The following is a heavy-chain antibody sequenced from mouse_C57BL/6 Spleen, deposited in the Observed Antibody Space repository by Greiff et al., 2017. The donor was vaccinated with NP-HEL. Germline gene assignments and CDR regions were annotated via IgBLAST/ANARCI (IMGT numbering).Heavy chain of an antibody. V-gene: IGHV1-26*01. D-gene: IGHD3-3*01. CDR1: GYTFTDYY. Sequence: EVQLQQSGPELVKPGASVKISCKASGYTFTDYYMNWVKQSHGKSLEWIGDINPNDGGTSYNQKFKGKATLTVDKSSSTAYMQLRSLTSEDSAVYYCAIGGKRAWFAYWGQGTLVTVSA. CDR3: AIGGKRAWFAY. J-gene: IGHJ3*01. CDR2: INPNDGGT.